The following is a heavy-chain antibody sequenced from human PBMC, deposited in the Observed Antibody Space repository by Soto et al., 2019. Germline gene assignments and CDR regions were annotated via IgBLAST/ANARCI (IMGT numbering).Heavy chain of an antibody. CDR2: INHSGST. CDR1: GGSFSGYY. CDR3: ARGLVEAGTIHEYYFDY. D-gene: IGHD6-13*01. Sequence: SETLSLTCAVYGGSFSGYYWSWIRQPPGKGLEWIGEINHSGSTNYNPSLKSRVTISVDTSKNQFSLKLSSETAADTAVYYCARGLVEAGTIHEYYFDYWGQGTLVTVSS. J-gene: IGHJ4*02. V-gene: IGHV4-34*01.